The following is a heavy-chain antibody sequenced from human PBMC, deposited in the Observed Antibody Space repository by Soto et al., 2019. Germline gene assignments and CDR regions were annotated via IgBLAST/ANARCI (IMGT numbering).Heavy chain of an antibody. CDR1: GFTCSSYA. CDR2: ISGSGGST. J-gene: IGHJ3*02. Sequence: PGGSLRLSCAASGFTCSSYAMTWVRQAPGKGLEWVAAISGSGGSTYYADSVKGRFTISRDNSKNTLYLQMNSLRAEDTAVYYCAKAKGLWFGENAFDIWGQGTMVTVSS. CDR3: AKAKGLWFGENAFDI. D-gene: IGHD3-10*01. V-gene: IGHV3-23*01.